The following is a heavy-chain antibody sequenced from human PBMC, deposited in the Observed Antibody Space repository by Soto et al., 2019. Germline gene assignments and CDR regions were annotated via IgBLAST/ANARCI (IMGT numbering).Heavy chain of an antibody. Sequence: PGGSLRLSCAASGFTVSHAWMSWVRQAPGKGLEWVGRIKSKADGETKDYGAPVRGRFTISRDDAKDTLYLQMNSLRIEDTAVYYCCVVKRLDQYSTSGYWFDPWGPGTLVTLSS. CDR2: IKSKADGETK. J-gene: IGHJ5*02. D-gene: IGHD2-15*01. CDR3: CVVKRLDQYSTSGYWFDP. V-gene: IGHV3-15*01. CDR1: GFTVSHAW.